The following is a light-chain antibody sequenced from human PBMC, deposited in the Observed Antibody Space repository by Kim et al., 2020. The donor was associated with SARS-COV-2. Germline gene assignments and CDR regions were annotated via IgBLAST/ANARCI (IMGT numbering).Light chain of an antibody. CDR3: CSYAGSSTFVV. CDR1: SSDVGSYNL. J-gene: IGLJ2*01. V-gene: IGLV2-23*02. Sequence: QSALTQPASVSGSPGQSITISCTGTSSDVGSYNLVSWYQQKPGKAPKLIIYEVTKRPSGVSNRFSGSKSGNTASLTISGLQAEDEADYYCCSYAGSSTFVVFGGGTQLTVL. CDR2: EVT.